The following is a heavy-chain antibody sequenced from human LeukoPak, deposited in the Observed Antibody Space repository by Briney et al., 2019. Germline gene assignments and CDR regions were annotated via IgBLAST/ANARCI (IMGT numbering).Heavy chain of an antibody. CDR1: GGSISSSSYY. CDR3: ARGGPKWIQLWFTGGELNWFDP. CDR2: IYYSGST. Sequence: SETLSLTCTVSGGSISSSSYYWGWIRQPPGKGLEWIGSIYYSGSTYYNPSLKSRVTISVDTSKNQFSLKLSSVTAADTAVYYCARGGPKWIQLWFTGGELNWFDPWGQGTLVTVSS. D-gene: IGHD5-18*01. V-gene: IGHV4-39*07. J-gene: IGHJ5*02.